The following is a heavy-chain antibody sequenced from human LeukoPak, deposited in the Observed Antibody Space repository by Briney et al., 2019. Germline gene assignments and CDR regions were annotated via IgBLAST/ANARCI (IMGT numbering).Heavy chain of an antibody. D-gene: IGHD3-9*01. J-gene: IGHJ4*02. CDR1: GFTFSSYS. CDR3: AVRGYYDILTGYSFDY. CDR2: ISSSSSYI. Sequence: GGSLRLSCAASGFTFSSYSMNWVRQAPGKGLEWVSSISSSSSYIYYADSVKGRFTISRDNAKNSLYLQMNSLRAEDTAVYYCAVRGYYDILTGYSFDYWGQGTLVTVSS. V-gene: IGHV3-21*01.